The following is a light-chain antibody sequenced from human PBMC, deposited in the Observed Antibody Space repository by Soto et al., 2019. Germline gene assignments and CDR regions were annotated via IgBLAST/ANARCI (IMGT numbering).Light chain of an antibody. CDR3: QKYNSAPREYT. Sequence: DIQMTQSPSSLSASVGDRVTITCRASQGISNYLAWYQQKPGKVPKLLIYAASTLQSGVPSRFSGSGSETDFTLTISSLQPEDVATYYCQKYNSAPREYTFGQGTKLEIK. CDR2: AAS. CDR1: QGISNY. J-gene: IGKJ2*01. V-gene: IGKV1-27*01.